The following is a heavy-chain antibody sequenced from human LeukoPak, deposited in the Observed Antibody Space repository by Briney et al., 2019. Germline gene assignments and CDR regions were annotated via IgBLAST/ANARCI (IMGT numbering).Heavy chain of an antibody. CDR1: GYTFTGYY. CDR2: INANSGGT. V-gene: IGHV1-2*02. Sequence: AAVKVSCKASGYTFTGYYMHWVRQAPGQGLEWMGWINANSGGTNYAQKFQGRVTMTRDTSISTAYMELSRLRSDDTAVYYCARHTYYYGSGSSYYYYYGMDVWGQGTTVTVSS. D-gene: IGHD3-10*01. CDR3: ARHTYYYGSGSSYYYYYGMDV. J-gene: IGHJ6*02.